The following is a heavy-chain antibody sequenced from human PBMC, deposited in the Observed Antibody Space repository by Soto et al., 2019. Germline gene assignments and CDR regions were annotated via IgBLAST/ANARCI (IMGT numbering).Heavy chain of an antibody. V-gene: IGHV1-69*04. D-gene: IGHD6-19*01. J-gene: IGHJ1*01. Sequence: AASVKVSCKASGGTFSSYTISWVRQAPGQGLEWMGRIIPILGIANYAQKFQGRVTITADKSTSTAYMELSSLRSEDMAVYYCARDRAETYSSGTKKYFQHWGQGTLVTVSS. CDR2: IIPILGIA. CDR3: ARDRAETYSSGTKKYFQH. CDR1: GGTFSSYT.